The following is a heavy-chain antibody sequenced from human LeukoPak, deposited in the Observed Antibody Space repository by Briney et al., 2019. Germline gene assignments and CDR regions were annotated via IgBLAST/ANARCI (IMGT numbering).Heavy chain of an antibody. CDR1: GFTFSSYA. J-gene: IGHJ4*02. Sequence: GGSLRLSCAASGFTFSSYAMHWVRQAPGKGLEWVAVISHDGSNKYYADSVKGRFTISRDNSKNTLYLQMNSLRAEDTAVYYCAKDGSHYGDYEGPFDYWGQGTLVTVSS. CDR3: AKDGSHYGDYEGPFDY. D-gene: IGHD4-17*01. V-gene: IGHV3-30-3*01. CDR2: ISHDGSNK.